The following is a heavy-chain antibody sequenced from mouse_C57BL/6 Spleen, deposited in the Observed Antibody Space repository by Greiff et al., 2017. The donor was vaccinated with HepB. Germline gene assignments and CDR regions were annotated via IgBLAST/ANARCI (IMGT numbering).Heavy chain of an antibody. Sequence: EVQGVESGGGLVKPGGSLKLSCAASGFPFSDYGMHGVGQAPEKGLEWVEYIGGGSSTINYADTVKGRFTISRDNAKNTLFLQMTSLRSEDTAMYYCARTGLRRLYYAMDYWGQGTSVTVSS. CDR3: ARTGLRRLYYAMDY. V-gene: IGHV5-17*01. CDR1: GFPFSDYG. D-gene: IGHD2-4*01. CDR2: IGGGSSTI. J-gene: IGHJ4*01.